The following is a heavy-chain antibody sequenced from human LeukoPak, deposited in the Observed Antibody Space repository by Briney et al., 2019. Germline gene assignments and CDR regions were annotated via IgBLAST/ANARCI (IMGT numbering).Heavy chain of an antibody. D-gene: IGHD1-26*01. CDR2: ISSSSTYI. V-gene: IGHV3-21*01. Sequence: PGGSLRLSCAAAAFTFSSNRVNWVRQAPGKGLEWVSSISSSSTYIYYADSLKGRFTISRDNAKNSLYLQMNSLRAEDTALYYSARDRGLPGIVGPMGFDYWGQGTLVTVSS. J-gene: IGHJ4*02. CDR1: AFTFSSNR. CDR3: ARDRGLPGIVGPMGFDY.